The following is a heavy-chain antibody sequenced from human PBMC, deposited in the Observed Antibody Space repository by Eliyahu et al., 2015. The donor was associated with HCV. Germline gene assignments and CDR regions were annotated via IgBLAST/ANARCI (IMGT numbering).Heavy chain of an antibody. V-gene: IGHV1-46*01. CDR1: GYTFTSYY. D-gene: IGHD3-3*01. CDR2: INPSGGST. Sequence: VKVSCKASGYTFTSYYMHWVRQAPGQGLEWMGIINPSGGSTSYAQKFQGRVTMTRDTSTSTVYMELSSLRSEDTAVYYCARSPAGEPFTIFGVVRPEANWFDPWGQGTLVTVSS. CDR3: ARSPAGEPFTIFGVVRPEANWFDP. J-gene: IGHJ5*02.